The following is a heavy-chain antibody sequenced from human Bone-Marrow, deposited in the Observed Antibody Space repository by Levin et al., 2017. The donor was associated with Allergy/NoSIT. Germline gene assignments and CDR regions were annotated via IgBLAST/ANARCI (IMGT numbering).Heavy chain of an antibody. V-gene: IGHV3-49*04. CDR2: IRSKAYGGTT. D-gene: IGHD2-8*01. CDR1: GFTFGDYA. CDR3: TRGGPLGYCTNGVCFLDY. Sequence: SCTASGFTFGDYAMSWVRQAPGKGLEWVGFIRSKAYGGTTEYAASVKGRFTISRDDSKSIAYLQMNSLKTEDTAVYYCTRGGPLGYCTNGVCFLDYWGQGTLVTVSS. J-gene: IGHJ4*02.